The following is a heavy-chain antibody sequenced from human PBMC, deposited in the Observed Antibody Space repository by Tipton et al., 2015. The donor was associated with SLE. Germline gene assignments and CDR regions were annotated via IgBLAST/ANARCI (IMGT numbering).Heavy chain of an antibody. J-gene: IGHJ4*02. Sequence: QSGPEVKKPGASVKVSCRASGYTFSTDGISWVRQAPGQGLEWMGWISAYNGNTNYAQKLQGRVTMTTDTSTSTAYMELRSLRSDDTAVYYCARAPIVAPLSVRPFDYWGQGTLVTVSS. CDR2: ISAYNGNT. D-gene: IGHD5-12*01. CDR1: GYTFSTDG. V-gene: IGHV1-18*01. CDR3: ARAPIVAPLSVRPFDY.